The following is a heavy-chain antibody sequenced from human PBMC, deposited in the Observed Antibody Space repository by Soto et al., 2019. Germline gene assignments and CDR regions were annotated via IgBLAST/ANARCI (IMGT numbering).Heavy chain of an antibody. CDR1: GFTFSDHY. CDR3: AREGSSWYYYYYGMDV. J-gene: IGHJ6*02. D-gene: IGHD6-13*01. Sequence: GGSLRLSCAASGFTFSDHYMDWVRQAPGKGLEWVGRSKNKADSYTTEYAASVKGRFTISRDGSKNSLFLQMNSLKTEDTAVYYCAREGSSWYYYYYGMDVWGQGTTVTVSS. V-gene: IGHV3-72*01. CDR2: SKNKADSYTT.